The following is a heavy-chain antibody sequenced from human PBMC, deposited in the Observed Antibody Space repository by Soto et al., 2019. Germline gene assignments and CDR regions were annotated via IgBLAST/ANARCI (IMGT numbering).Heavy chain of an antibody. D-gene: IGHD6-19*01. CDR2: ISAYNGNT. Sequence: ASLNVSCNASGYTFTSYGISWVRQAPGQGLEWMGWISAYNGNTNYAQKLQGRVTMTTDTSTSTAYMELRSLRSDDTVVYYCARYGDRAVVPHFDYWGQGTLVSVSS. J-gene: IGHJ4*02. V-gene: IGHV1-18*01. CDR1: GYTFTSYG. CDR3: ARYGDRAVVPHFDY.